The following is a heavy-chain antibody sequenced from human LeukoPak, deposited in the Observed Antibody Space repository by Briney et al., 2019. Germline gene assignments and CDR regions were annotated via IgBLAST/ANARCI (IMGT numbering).Heavy chain of an antibody. CDR1: GFTFSSYA. Sequence: QPGGSLRLSCAASGFTFSSYAMSWVRQAPGMGLEWVSTISGNGDGIYQSDSAKGRFTISRDKSKSTLFLQMSSLRVEDTAIYYCAKAVDSGGYRYERGADHWGQGTLVTVSS. CDR2: ISGNGDGI. CDR3: AKAVDSGGYRYERGADH. J-gene: IGHJ4*02. V-gene: IGHV3-23*01. D-gene: IGHD3-22*01.